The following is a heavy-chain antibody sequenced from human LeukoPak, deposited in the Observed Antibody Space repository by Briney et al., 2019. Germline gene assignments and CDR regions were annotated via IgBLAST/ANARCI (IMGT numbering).Heavy chain of an antibody. J-gene: IGHJ3*01. CDR1: ENTFTNYY. CDR3: ARDMNTRVTPISYAFDL. V-gene: IGHV1-46*01. Sequence: ASVKVSCKASENTFTNYYMHWVRQAPGQGLEWLGLINPNGGRTAYAQNFQGGVTMTRDTSTTTLYLELSSLRSDDTAVYYRARDMNTRVTPISYAFDLWGQGTMVTVSS. CDR2: INPNGGRT. D-gene: IGHD4-23*01.